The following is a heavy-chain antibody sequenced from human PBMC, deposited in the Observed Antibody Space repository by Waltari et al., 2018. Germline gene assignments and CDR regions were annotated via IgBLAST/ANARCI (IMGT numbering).Heavy chain of an antibody. D-gene: IGHD3-10*01. V-gene: IGHV3-74*01. J-gene: IGHJ6*02. CDR3: ARLAPRTYRSPVPGRHYYYGMDV. Sequence: EEQLLESGGGFVQPGDSLRLSCAGSGFRFSNFWMTWVRQAPGKGLVWVERISDDGTSVNYADSVKGRFTISRDNAKNTLFLQMKRLRVEDTAVYYCARLAPRTYRSPVPGRHYYYGMDVWGQGTTVTVSS. CDR1: GFRFSNFW. CDR2: ISDDGTSV.